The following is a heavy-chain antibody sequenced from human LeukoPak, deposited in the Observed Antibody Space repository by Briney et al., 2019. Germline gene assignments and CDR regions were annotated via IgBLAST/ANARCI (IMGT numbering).Heavy chain of an antibody. J-gene: IGHJ4*02. CDR1: GGSLSGYY. CDR2: INHSGST. D-gene: IGHD3-10*01. Sequence: KSSETLSLTCAVYGGSLSGYYWSWIRQSPGKGLDWIGEINHSGSTKYNPSLKSRVTISRDTSRNQFSLKLSSVTAADTAVYYCARDDEASGSGRKFDFWGQGTLVTVSS. CDR3: ARDDEASGSGRKFDF. V-gene: IGHV4-34*01.